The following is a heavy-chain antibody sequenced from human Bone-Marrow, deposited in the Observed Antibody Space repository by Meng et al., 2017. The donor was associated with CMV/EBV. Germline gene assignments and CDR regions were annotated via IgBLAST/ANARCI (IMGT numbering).Heavy chain of an antibody. CDR1: GFTFSSYS. D-gene: IGHD2-2*01. J-gene: IGHJ4*02. V-gene: IGHV3-21*01. CDR2: ISSSSSYI. CDR3: TFSEYCSSTSCPFDY. Sequence: GGSLRLSCAASGFTFSSYSMNWVRQAPGKGLEWVSSISSSSSYIYYADSVKGRFTISRDNAKNSLYLQMNSLRAEDTAVYYCTFSEYCSSTSCPFDYWGQGTRVTVSS.